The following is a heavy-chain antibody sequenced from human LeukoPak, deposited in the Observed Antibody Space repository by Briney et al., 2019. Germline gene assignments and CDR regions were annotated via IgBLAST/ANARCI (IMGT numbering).Heavy chain of an antibody. CDR2: ISYDGSNK. CDR1: RFTFSNYA. CDR3: ARSYTNYYDSSGYYYNYGMDV. D-gene: IGHD3-22*01. J-gene: IGHJ6*02. V-gene: IGHV3-30-3*01. Sequence: PGRSLRLSCAASRFTFSNYAMHWVRQAPGKGLEGVAVISYDGSNKYYADSVKGRFTISRDNSRNTVYMEMNSLRAEDTAVYYCARSYTNYYDSSGYYYNYGMDVWGQGTMVTVSS.